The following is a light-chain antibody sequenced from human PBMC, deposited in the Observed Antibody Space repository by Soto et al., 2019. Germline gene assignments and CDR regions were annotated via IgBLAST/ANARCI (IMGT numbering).Light chain of an antibody. Sequence: EIVLTQSPGTLSFSPGERATLSCRASQSVSRNFIAWYQQEPGQAPRLLIYGATTSATGSPDRFSGSGSGTDFTLTIDRLEPEDFAVYRCYLYGDSGITFRGGTKVEIK. V-gene: IGKV3-20*01. CDR2: GAT. J-gene: IGKJ4*01. CDR3: YLYGDSGIT. CDR1: QSVSRNF.